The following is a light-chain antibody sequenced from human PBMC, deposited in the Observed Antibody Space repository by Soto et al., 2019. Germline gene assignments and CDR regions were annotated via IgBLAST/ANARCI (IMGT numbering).Light chain of an antibody. CDR3: CSYAGSSTLV. J-gene: IGLJ1*01. CDR1: SSDVGSYNL. V-gene: IGLV2-23*02. CDR2: EVS. Sequence: QSALTQPASVSGSPGQSITISCTGTSSDVGSYNLVSWYQYHPGKAPKLMIYEVSKRPSGVSNRFSGSKSGNTASLTISGLQAEDEADYYCCSYAGSSTLVFGTGTKVTVL.